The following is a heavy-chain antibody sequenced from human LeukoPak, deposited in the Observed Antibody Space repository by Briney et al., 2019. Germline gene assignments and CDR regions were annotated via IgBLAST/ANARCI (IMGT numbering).Heavy chain of an antibody. V-gene: IGHV3-21*01. CDR3: ARTGWPAAYYFDY. CDR2: ISSSSSYI. J-gene: IGHJ4*02. CDR1: GFTFSSYS. Sequence: GGSLRLSCAASGFTFSSYSMNWVRQAPGKGLEWVSSISSSSSYIYYADSVKGRFTISRDDAKNSLYLQMNSLRAEDTAVYYCARTGWPAAYYFDYWGQGTLVTVSS. D-gene: IGHD6-19*01.